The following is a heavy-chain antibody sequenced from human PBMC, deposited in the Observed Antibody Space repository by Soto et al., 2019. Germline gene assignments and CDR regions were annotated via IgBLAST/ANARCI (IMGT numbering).Heavy chain of an antibody. CDR3: ARGLGGRMDD. CDR1: GTIFSSYT. J-gene: IGHJ6*02. D-gene: IGHD3-16*01. Sequence: QVQLVQSGAEVKKPGSSVRVSCKASGTIFSSYTISWVRQAPGQGLEWMGRIIPILGETNSAQKFQGRVTLNGGKAPNTAYMELNRLRLEDTALYYCARGLGGRMDDWGQGTTVTVSS. V-gene: IGHV1-69*08. CDR2: IIPILGET.